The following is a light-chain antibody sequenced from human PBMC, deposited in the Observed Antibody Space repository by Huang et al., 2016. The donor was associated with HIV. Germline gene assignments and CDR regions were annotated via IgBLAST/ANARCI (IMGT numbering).Light chain of an antibody. J-gene: IGKJ5*01. V-gene: IGKV3D-15*01. Sequence: EIVMTQSPATLSVSPGERATLSCRASQSVSSNLAWYQQKPDQAPRLLIYSASTRATVNPARFSGSGSGTDFTLTISSLQSEDFAVYYCLQYNSWPPVTFGQGTRLEIK. CDR1: QSVSSN. CDR3: LQYNSWPPVT. CDR2: SAS.